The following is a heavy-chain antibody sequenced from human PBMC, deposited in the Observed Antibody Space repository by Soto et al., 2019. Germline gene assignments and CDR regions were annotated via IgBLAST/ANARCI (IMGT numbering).Heavy chain of an antibody. CDR2: IVVGSGNT. Sequence: GASVKVSCKASGFTFTSSAVQWVRQARGQRLEWIGWIVVGSGNTNYAQKFQERVTITRDMSTSTAYMELSSLRSEDTAVYYCASDGISNCLIQYYYYYGMDVWGQGTTVTVSS. CDR3: ASDGISNCLIQYYYYYGMDV. D-gene: IGHD3-3*02. CDR1: GFTFTSSA. J-gene: IGHJ6*02. V-gene: IGHV1-58*01.